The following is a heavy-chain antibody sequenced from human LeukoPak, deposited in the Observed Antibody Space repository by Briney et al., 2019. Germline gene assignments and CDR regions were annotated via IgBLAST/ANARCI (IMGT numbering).Heavy chain of an antibody. CDR3: ARGHGLPVYYFDY. J-gene: IGHJ4*02. D-gene: IGHD2-15*01. CDR1: GFTFSSYA. V-gene: IGHV3-30-3*01. Sequence: HPGRSLRLSCAASGFTFSSYAMHWVRQAPGKGLEWVAVISYDGSNKYYADSVKGRFTISRDNSKNTLYLQMNSLRAEDTAVYYCARGHGLPVYYFDYWGQGTLVTVSS. CDR2: ISYDGSNK.